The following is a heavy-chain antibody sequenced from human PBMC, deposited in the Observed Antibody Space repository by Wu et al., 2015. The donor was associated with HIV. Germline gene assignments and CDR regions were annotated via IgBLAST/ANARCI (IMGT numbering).Heavy chain of an antibody. CDR1: GGTFSGYY. Sequence: QVQLVQSGAEVKKPGSSVKVSCKASGGTFSGYYLHWVRQAPGQGLEWMGWINSKSGDTKYAQKFQDSVTMTRDTSISTTYMELSSLTSDDTALYYCAANFGGSSRDFWGQGNAGHRLL. D-gene: IGHD3-16*01. V-gene: IGHV1-2*02. CDR3: AANFGGSSRDF. CDR2: INSKSGDT. J-gene: IGHJ4*02.